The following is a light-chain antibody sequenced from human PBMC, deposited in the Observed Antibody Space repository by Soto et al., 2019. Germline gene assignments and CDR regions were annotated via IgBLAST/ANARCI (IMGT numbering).Light chain of an antibody. CDR1: RSDIGTYNY. V-gene: IGLV2-14*03. J-gene: IGLJ1*01. Sequence: QSVLTQPASMSGSPGQSITISCTGTRSDIGTYNYLSWYQQHPGKAPRLVISDVSNRPSGGSNRFSGSKSGNTAALTITGLQSEDEADYYCMSYTTTSSFVFGSGTKLTVL. CDR3: MSYTTTSSFV. CDR2: DVS.